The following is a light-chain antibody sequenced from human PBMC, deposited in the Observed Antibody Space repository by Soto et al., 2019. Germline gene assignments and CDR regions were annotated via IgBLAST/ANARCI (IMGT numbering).Light chain of an antibody. CDR1: SSDIGGYNY. Sequence: QSVLTQPASVSGSPGQSITISCTGGSSDIGGYNYVSWFQQHPGKAPKLMIYEVTTRPSGVSNRFSGSKSGSTASLNISGLQAEDEADYYCSSYTRSNTLVFGTGTKVTVL. J-gene: IGLJ1*01. CDR2: EVT. V-gene: IGLV2-14*01. CDR3: SSYTRSNTLV.